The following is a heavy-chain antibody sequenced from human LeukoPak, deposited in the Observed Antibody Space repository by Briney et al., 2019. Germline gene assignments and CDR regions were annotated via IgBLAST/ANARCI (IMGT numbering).Heavy chain of an antibody. CDR1: GFTFSSYW. CDR2: INTDGSST. CDR3: ARGGTYYDFWIGPDY. D-gene: IGHD3-3*01. Sequence: GGSLRLSCAASGFTFSSYWMHWVRQAPGKGLVWVSRINTDGSSTSYADSVKGRFTISRDNAKNTLYLQMNSLRAEDTAVYYCARGGTYYDFWIGPDYWGQGTLVTVSS. V-gene: IGHV3-74*01. J-gene: IGHJ4*02.